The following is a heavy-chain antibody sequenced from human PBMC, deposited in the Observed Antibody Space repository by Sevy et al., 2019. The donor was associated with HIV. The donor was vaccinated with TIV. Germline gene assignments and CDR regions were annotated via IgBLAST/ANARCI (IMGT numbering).Heavy chain of an antibody. V-gene: IGHV3-23*01. Sequence: GGSLRLSCVASGFTFSSSAMSWVRQAPGKGLEWVSTIIGIGDSTYFADSVKGGFTISRDNSKNTLYLQMASLRAEGTAVYYCAKGPDYGDYVGWIDPWGQGTLVTVSS. CDR1: GFTFSSSA. D-gene: IGHD4-17*01. J-gene: IGHJ5*02. CDR2: IIGIGDST. CDR3: AKGPDYGDYVGWIDP.